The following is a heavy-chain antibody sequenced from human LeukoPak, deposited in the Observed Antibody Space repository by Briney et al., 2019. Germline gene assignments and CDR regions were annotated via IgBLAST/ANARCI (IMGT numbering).Heavy chain of an antibody. V-gene: IGHV1-2*02. D-gene: IGHD5-12*01. CDR1: GYTFTGYY. CDR2: INPNSGGT. Sequence: EASVKVSCKASGYTFTGYYMHWVRQAPGQGLEWMGWINPNSGGTNYAQKFQGRVTMTRDTSISTAYMELSRLRSDDTAVYYCARDCGYSGYEGAFDIWGQGTMVTVSS. CDR3: ARDCGYSGYEGAFDI. J-gene: IGHJ3*02.